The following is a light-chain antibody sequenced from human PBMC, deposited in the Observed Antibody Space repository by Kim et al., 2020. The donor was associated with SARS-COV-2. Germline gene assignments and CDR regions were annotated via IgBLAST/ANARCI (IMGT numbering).Light chain of an antibody. J-gene: IGLJ2*01. Sequence: SYELTQPPSVSVTPGQTASITCSGDKLGDKYACWYHRKPGQSPVLVIYQDSKRPSGIPARFSGSNSGNTATLTISGTQARDEADYYCPAWDSSTVVFGGG. V-gene: IGLV3-1*01. CDR3: PAWDSSTVV. CDR2: QDS. CDR1: KLGDKY.